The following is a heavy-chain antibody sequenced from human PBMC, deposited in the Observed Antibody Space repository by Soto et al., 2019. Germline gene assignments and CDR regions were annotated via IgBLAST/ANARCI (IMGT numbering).Heavy chain of an antibody. CDR1: GFPFSRDV. CDR3: ARALTIFGAVIDY. V-gene: IGHV3-33*01. CDR2: IWYDGSNK. D-gene: IGHD3-3*01. Sequence: GWGLSISCAASGFPFSRDVMHCVRPVPGKGLEWVAVIWYDGSNKYYADSVKGRFTISRDNSKNTLYLQMNSLRAEDTAVYYCARALTIFGAVIDYWGQGTLVTVSS. J-gene: IGHJ4*02.